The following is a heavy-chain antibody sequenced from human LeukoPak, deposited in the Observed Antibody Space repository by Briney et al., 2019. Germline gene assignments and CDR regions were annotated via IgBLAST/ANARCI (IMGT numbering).Heavy chain of an antibody. CDR3: AMPIKKYSRPPHLGY. V-gene: IGHV1-2*02. Sequence: ASSVKVSCKASGYTFTGYYMHWVRQAPGQGLEWMEWINPNSGGTNYAQKFQGRVTMTRDTSISTAYMELSRLRSDDTAVYYCAMPIKKYSRPPHLGYWGQGTLVPVSS. D-gene: IGHD6-6*01. CDR2: INPNSGGT. J-gene: IGHJ4*02. CDR1: GYTFTGYY.